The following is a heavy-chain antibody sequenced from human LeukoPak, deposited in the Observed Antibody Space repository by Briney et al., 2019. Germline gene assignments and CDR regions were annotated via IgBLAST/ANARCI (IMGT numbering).Heavy chain of an antibody. J-gene: IGHJ4*02. D-gene: IGHD2-8*02. CDR2: ISGSDGST. CDR3: AKCGSTCDICLNFDC. V-gene: IGHV3-23*01. CDR1: GGSFSGYY. Sequence: ETLSLTCAVYGGSFSGYYWSWIRQPPGKGLEWVSSISGSDGSTYYTDSLKGRFTISRDNSKNTLYLQMNSLRAEDTAVYYCAKCGSTCDICLNFDCWGQGTLVTVSS.